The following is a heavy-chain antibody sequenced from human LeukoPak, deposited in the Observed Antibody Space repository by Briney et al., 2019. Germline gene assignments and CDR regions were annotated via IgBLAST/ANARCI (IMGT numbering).Heavy chain of an antibody. Sequence: GGSLRLSCAASGFTFSSYAMSWVRQAPGKALEWVSAISGSDRSTYYADSVKGRFTISRDNSKNTLYMQMNSLRAEDTAVYYCAKDDDGSGSYPSFHYWGQGTLVTVSS. J-gene: IGHJ4*02. CDR3: AKDDDGSGSYPSFHY. V-gene: IGHV3-23*01. CDR1: GFTFSSYA. CDR2: ISGSDRST. D-gene: IGHD3-10*01.